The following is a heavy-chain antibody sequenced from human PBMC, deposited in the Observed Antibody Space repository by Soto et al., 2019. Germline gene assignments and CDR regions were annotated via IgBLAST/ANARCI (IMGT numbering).Heavy chain of an antibody. CDR3: ARDGTEYSSSYDAFDI. D-gene: IGHD6-6*01. V-gene: IGHV3-33*01. Sequence: PGGSLRLSCAASGFTFSSYGMHWVRQAPGKGLEWVAVIWYDGSNKYYADSVKGRFTISRGNSKNTLYLQMNSLRAEDTAVYYCARDGTEYSSSYDAFDIWGQGTMVTVSS. J-gene: IGHJ3*02. CDR2: IWYDGSNK. CDR1: GFTFSSYG.